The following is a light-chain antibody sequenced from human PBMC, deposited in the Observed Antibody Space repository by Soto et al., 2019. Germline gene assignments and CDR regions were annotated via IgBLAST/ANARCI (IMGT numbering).Light chain of an antibody. CDR1: QSISSNY. CDR2: DAS. V-gene: IGKV3-20*01. J-gene: IGKJ4*01. Sequence: EFVLTQSPGTLSLSPGERATLSCRASQSISSNYLAWYQHKPGQAPRLLIYDASSKATGTPDRFSGSGSGTDFTLTISRLEPEDFAVYYCQQYGSSPLTFRGGTKVDIK. CDR3: QQYGSSPLT.